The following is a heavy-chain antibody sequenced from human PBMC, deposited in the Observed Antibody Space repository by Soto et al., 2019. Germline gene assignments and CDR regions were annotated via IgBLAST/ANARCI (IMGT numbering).Heavy chain of an antibody. D-gene: IGHD3-16*01. CDR1: GFTFSSYG. V-gene: IGHV3-33*01. Sequence: GGSLRLSCAASGFTFSSYGMHWVRQAPGKGLEWVAFIWHDGGNKFYAESVKGRLTISRDNSKNTLYLQMTSLSAEDTAMYYCARDGDVNTGFGKDYWGQGTLVTV. CDR2: IWHDGGNK. CDR3: ARDGDVNTGFGKDY. J-gene: IGHJ4*02.